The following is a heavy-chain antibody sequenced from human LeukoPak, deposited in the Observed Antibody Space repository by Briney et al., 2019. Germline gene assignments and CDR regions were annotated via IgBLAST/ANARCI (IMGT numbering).Heavy chain of an antibody. CDR1: GGSISSYY. CDR2: IYTSGST. D-gene: IGHD3-10*01. V-gene: IGHV4-4*07. Sequence: NPSETLSLTCTVSGGSISSYYWRWIRQPAGKGLKWIGRIYTSGSTNYNPSPKSRVTMSVDTSKNQFSLKLSSVTAADTAVYYCARSTYYGSGSYFDYWGQGTLVTVSS. CDR3: ARSTYYGSGSYFDY. J-gene: IGHJ4*02.